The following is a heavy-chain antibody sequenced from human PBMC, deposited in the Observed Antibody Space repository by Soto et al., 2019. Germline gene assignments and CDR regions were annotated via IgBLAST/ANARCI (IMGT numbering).Heavy chain of an antibody. V-gene: IGHV1-18*01. CDR2: ISAYNGNT. CDR1: GYTFTSYG. CDR3: AKDVVAATLPPERFDY. Sequence: ASVKVSCKASGYTFTSYGISWVRQAPGQGLEWMGWISAYNGNTNYAQKLQGRVTMTTDTSTSTAYMELRSLRSDDTAVYYCAKDVVAATLPPERFDYWGQGTLVTVSS. D-gene: IGHD2-15*01. J-gene: IGHJ4*02.